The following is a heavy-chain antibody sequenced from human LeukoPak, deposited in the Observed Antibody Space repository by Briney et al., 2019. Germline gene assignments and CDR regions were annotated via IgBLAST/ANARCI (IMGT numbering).Heavy chain of an antibody. Sequence: SQTLSLTCTVSGGSISSGGYYWSWIRQHPGKGLGWIGYIYYSGSTYYSPSLKSRVTISVDTSKNQFSLKLSSVTAADTAVYYCARVENVIYYDSRAGAFDIWGQGTMVTVSS. CDR1: GGSISSGGYY. V-gene: IGHV4-31*03. CDR2: IYYSGST. J-gene: IGHJ3*02. D-gene: IGHD3-22*01. CDR3: ARVENVIYYDSRAGAFDI.